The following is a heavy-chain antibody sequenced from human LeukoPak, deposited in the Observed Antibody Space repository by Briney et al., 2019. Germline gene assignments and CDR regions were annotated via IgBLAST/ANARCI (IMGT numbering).Heavy chain of an antibody. CDR2: ISYDGSNK. J-gene: IGHJ4*02. CDR3: ARVPCSRCIAVAGNPDY. CDR1: GFTVSSNY. Sequence: GGSLRLSCAASGFTVSSNYMSWVRQAPGKGLEWVAVISYDGSNKYYADSVKGRFTISRDNSKNTLYLQMNSLRAEDTAVYYCARVPCSRCIAVAGNPDYWGQGTLVTVSS. V-gene: IGHV3-30-3*01. D-gene: IGHD6-19*01.